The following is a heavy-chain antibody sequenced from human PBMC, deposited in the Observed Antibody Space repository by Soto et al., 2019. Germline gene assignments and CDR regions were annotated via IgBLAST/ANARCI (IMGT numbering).Heavy chain of an antibody. V-gene: IGHV3-30*18. CDR1: GFTFRNYG. D-gene: IGHD5-12*01. J-gene: IGHJ6*02. CDR3: AKVILPTSLDYGMDV. Sequence: PGGSLRLSCTPSGFTFRNYGLHWVRQAPGKGLEWVAVISYDGSSKYYADSVKGRFTISRDNSKNTLFLQMNSLRTEDTAVYYCAKVILPTSLDYGMDVWGQGTTVTVSS. CDR2: ISYDGSSK.